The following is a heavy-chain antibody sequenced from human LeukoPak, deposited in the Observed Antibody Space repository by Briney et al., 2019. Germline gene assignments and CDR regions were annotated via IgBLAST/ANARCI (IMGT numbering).Heavy chain of an antibody. CDR3: ARERITMIVTHPPLPKNFDY. D-gene: IGHD3-22*01. J-gene: IGHJ4*02. V-gene: IGHV1-2*06. CDR2: INPNSGGT. Sequence: ASVKVSCKASGYTFTGYYMHWVRQAPGQGLEWMGRINPNSGGTNYAQKFQGSVTMTRDTSISTAYMELSRLRSDDTAVYYCARERITMIVTHPPLPKNFDYWGQGTLVTVSS. CDR1: GYTFTGYY.